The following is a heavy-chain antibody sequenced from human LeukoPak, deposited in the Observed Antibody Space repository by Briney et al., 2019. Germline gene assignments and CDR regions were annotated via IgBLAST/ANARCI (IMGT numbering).Heavy chain of an antibody. J-gene: IGHJ4*02. D-gene: IGHD3-22*01. Sequence: SETLSLTCTVSGGSISSSSYYWGWIRQPPGKGLEWIGNIYYSGSTYYNPSLKSRATISVDTSKNQFSLKLSSVTAADTAVYYCARETGSSGYYAHYWGQGTLVTVSS. V-gene: IGHV4-39*07. CDR3: ARETGSSGYYAHY. CDR2: IYYSGST. CDR1: GGSISSSSYY.